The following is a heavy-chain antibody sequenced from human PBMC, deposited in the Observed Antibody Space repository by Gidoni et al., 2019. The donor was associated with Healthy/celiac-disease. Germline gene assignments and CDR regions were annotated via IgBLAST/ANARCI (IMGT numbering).Heavy chain of an antibody. Sequence: QVQLVQSGAEVKKPGSSVKVSCKASGGTFSSYAISWVRQAPGQGLEGMGGIIPIFGTANYAQKFQGRVTITADESTSTAYMELSSLRSEDTAVYYCARDSGTPPVGGGVYWGQGTLVTVSS. CDR2: IIPIFGTA. CDR3: ARDSGTPPVGGGVY. D-gene: IGHD1-26*01. J-gene: IGHJ4*02. V-gene: IGHV1-69*19. CDR1: GGTFSSYA.